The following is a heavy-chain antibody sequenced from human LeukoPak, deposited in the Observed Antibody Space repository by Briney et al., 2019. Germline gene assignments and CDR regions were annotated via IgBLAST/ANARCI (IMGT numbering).Heavy chain of an antibody. CDR2: INHSGST. CDR1: GGSFSGYY. CDR3: ARGGRARAAAGRYFDY. D-gene: IGHD6-13*01. Sequence: PSETLSLTCAVYGGSFSGYYWSWIRQPPGKGLEWIGEINHSGSTNYNPSLKSRVTISVDTSKNQFSLKLSSVTAADTAVYYCARGGRARAAAGRYFDYWGQGTLVTVSS. V-gene: IGHV4-34*01. J-gene: IGHJ4*02.